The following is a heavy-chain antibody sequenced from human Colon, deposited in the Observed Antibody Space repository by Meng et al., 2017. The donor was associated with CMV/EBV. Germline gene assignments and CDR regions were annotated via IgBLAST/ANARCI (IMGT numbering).Heavy chain of an antibody. CDR2: AHYTGST. V-gene: IGHV4-31*02. CDR3: ARGFGAASLSWFDP. D-gene: IGHD3-16*01. CDR1: VSFSRGGYY. J-gene: IGHJ5*02. Sequence: VSFSRGGYYWSWLRQHPGLGLEWIGYAHYTGSTYYNPSLQSRVSISIDMSKNQFSLNLRSVTAADAAVYYCARGFGAASLSWFDPWGQGTLVTVSS.